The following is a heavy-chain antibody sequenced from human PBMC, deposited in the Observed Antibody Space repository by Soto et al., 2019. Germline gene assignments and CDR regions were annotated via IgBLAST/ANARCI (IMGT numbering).Heavy chain of an antibody. Sequence: QVQLVQSGAEVKKPGASVKVSCKASGYTFTGYDITWVRQAPGQGLEWMGWMNPNSGHRGYAQRFQGRVTMTSDNSIGTAYMELSSLRSEDTAVYYCAKADPRYYSMDVWGKGTTVTVSS. V-gene: IGHV1-8*01. J-gene: IGHJ6*03. CDR1: GYTFTGYD. CDR2: MNPNSGHR. CDR3: AKADPRYYSMDV.